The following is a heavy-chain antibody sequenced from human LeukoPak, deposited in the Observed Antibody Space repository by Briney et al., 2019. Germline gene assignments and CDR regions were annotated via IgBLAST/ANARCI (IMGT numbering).Heavy chain of an antibody. CDR3: ARDSDAVATIYYYYGMDV. J-gene: IGHJ6*02. D-gene: IGHD5-12*01. V-gene: IGHV4-61*02. CDR2: IYTSGST. Sequence: SETLSLTCTVSGGSISSGTYYWRWLRQPAGKGLEWIGRIYTSGSTNYNPSLKSRVTISVDTSKNQFSLKLSSVTAADTAVYYCARDSDAVATIYYYYGMDVWGQGTTVTVSS. CDR1: GGSISSGTYY.